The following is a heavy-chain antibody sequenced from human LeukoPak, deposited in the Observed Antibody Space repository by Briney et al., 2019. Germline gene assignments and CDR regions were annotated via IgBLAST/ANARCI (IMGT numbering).Heavy chain of an antibody. CDR2: INWNGGST. D-gene: IGHD1-26*01. V-gene: IGHV3-20*04. CDR3: AKGGRVYSGSPNWFDP. CDR1: GFTFDDYG. Sequence: GGSLRLSCAASGFTFDDYGMSWVRQAPKKGLEWVSGINWNGGSTGYADSVKGRFTISRDNSKNTLYLQMNSLRAEDTAVYYCAKGGRVYSGSPNWFDPWGQGTLVTVSS. J-gene: IGHJ5*02.